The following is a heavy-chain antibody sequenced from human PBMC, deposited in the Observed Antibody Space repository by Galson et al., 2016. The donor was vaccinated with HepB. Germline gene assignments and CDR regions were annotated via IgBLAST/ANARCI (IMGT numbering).Heavy chain of an antibody. CDR3: ASTKYDYGDYVPFDL. J-gene: IGHJ4*02. CDR1: GYNFTNYW. Sequence: QSGAEVTKPGQSLRISCEASGYNFTNYWINWVRQTPEKGLEWMGRIHPADFYTNHNPSFHGHINLSVDKSITTAYLQWSSLRPSDPARYYCASTKYDYGDYVPFDLWGQGTLVTVSS. D-gene: IGHD4-17*01. CDR2: IHPADFYT. V-gene: IGHV5-10-1*01.